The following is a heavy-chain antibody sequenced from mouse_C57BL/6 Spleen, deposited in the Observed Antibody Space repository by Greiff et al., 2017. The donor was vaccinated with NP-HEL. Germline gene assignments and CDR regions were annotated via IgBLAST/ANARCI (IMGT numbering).Heavy chain of an antibody. Sequence: QVQLQQSGPELVKPGASVKLSCKASGYTFTSYDINWVKQRPGQGLEWIGWIYPRAGSTKYNEKFKGKATLTVDTSSSTAYMELHSLTSEDSAVYFCARSYYYGSLPWYFDVWGTGTTVTVSS. CDR2: IYPRAGST. CDR3: ARSYYYGSLPWYFDV. J-gene: IGHJ1*03. V-gene: IGHV1-85*01. CDR1: GYTFTSYD. D-gene: IGHD1-1*01.